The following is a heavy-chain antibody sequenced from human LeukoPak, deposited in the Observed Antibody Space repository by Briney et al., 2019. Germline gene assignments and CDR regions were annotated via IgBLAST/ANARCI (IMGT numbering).Heavy chain of an antibody. J-gene: IGHJ4*02. V-gene: IGHV4-34*01. CDR1: GPSFSGYC. CDR2: INHSVRP. CDR3: ERGRLHDY. D-gene: IGHD5-24*01. Sequence: SETLSLTCAVYGPSFSGYCWSWISQPPGKGLEWIGAINHSVRPTYNTSLKTRVTISVDTSKNQCSLKLSSVPAADTAVYYCERGRLHDYWGQGTLVTVSS.